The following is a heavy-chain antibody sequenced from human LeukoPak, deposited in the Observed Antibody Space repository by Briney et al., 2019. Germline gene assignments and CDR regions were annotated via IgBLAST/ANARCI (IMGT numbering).Heavy chain of an antibody. D-gene: IGHD4-17*01. V-gene: IGHV1-69*13. CDR3: ARDLYGDYESY. J-gene: IGHJ4*02. CDR1: GGTFSSYA. Sequence: SVKVSCKASGGTFSSYAINWVRQAPGQGLEWMGEIIPIFSTSNYAQKFQGRVTITADESTSTAYMELSSLRSEDTAVYYCARDLYGDYESYWGQGTLVTVSS. CDR2: IIPIFSTS.